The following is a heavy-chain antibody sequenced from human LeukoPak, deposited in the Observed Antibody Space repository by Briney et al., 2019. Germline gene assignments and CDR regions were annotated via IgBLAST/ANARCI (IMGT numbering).Heavy chain of an antibody. CDR3: AKDGGYDFWSGYYRSYYYGMDV. CDR2: INPSGGST. J-gene: IGHJ6*02. D-gene: IGHD3-3*01. V-gene: IGHV1-46*01. CDR1: GYTFTSYY. Sequence: ASVKVSCKASGYTFTSYYMHWVRQAPGQGLEWMGIINPSGGSTSYAQKFQGRVTMTRDTSTSTVYMELSSLRSEDTAVYYCAKDGGYDFWSGYYRSYYYGMDVWGQGTTVTVSS.